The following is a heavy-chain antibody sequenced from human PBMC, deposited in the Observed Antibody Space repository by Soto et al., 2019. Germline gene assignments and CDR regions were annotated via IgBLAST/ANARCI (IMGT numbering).Heavy chain of an antibody. V-gene: IGHV3-23*01. CDR2: ISGSGGST. CDR3: AKGYYYDGSGYYSLGAMDV. CDR1: GLTFSSYA. D-gene: IGHD3-22*01. J-gene: IGHJ6*02. Sequence: PGGSLRLSCAASGLTFSSYAMRWVRQAPGKGLEWVSAISGSGGSTYYADSVKGRFTISRDNSRNTLYLQMNSLRAEDTAVYFCAKGYYYDGSGYYSLGAMDVWGQGTTVTVSS.